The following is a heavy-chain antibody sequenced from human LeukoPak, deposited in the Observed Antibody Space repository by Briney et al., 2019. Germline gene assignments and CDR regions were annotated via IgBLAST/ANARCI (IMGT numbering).Heavy chain of an antibody. CDR1: GGSLSSYY. CDR2: IYYSGST. Sequence: SETLSLTCTVSGGSLSSYYWSWIRQPPGKELEWIGYIYYSGSTNYNPSLKSRVTISLDTSKNQFSLKLSSATAADTAVYYCARYSNAVAGARWFDHWGQGTLVTVSS. D-gene: IGHD2-21*01. V-gene: IGHV4-59*01. J-gene: IGHJ5*02. CDR3: ARYSNAVAGARWFDH.